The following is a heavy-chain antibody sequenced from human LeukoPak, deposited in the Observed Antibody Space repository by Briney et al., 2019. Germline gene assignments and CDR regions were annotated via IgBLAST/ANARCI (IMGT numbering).Heavy chain of an antibody. CDR2: ISGSGGST. D-gene: IGHD1-14*01. J-gene: IGHJ3*02. CDR1: GFTFSSYG. Sequence: GGTLRLSCAASGFTFSSYGMSWVRQAPGKGLEWVSAISGSGGSTYYADSVKGRFTISRDNSKNTLYLQMNSLRAEDTAVYYCARDGGSGAFDIWGQGTMVTVSS. CDR3: ARDGGSGAFDI. V-gene: IGHV3-23*01.